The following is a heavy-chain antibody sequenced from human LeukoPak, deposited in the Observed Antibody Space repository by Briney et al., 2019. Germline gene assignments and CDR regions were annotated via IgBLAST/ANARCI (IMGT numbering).Heavy chain of an antibody. V-gene: IGHV1-2*02. D-gene: IGHD6-13*01. J-gene: IGHJ4*02. CDR2: INPNSGGT. Sequence: GASVDVSCKASGYTFTDYYMHWVRQAPGQGLEWMGWINPNSGGTNYAQKVQGRVTMTRDTSISTAYMELSRLRSDDTAVFYCAREEVIAAAGPTLDYWGQGALVTVSS. CDR3: AREEVIAAAGPTLDY. CDR1: GYTFTDYY.